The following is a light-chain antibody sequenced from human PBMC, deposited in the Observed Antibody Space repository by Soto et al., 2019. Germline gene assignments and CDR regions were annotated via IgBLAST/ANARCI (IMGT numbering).Light chain of an antibody. V-gene: IGLV2-14*03. J-gene: IGLJ2*01. CDR1: SRDVGGYNY. CDR3: SSYTSSITLV. Sequence: QSVLTQPASVSGSPGQSITISCTGTSRDVGGYNYVSWYQQHPGKAPKLMIYDVSNRHSGVSNRFSGSKSGNTASLSISGLQAEYEADYYCSSYTSSITLVFGGGTKVTVL. CDR2: DVS.